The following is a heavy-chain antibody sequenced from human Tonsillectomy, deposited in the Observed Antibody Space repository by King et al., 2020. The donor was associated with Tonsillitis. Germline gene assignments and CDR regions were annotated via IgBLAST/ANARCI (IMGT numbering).Heavy chain of an antibody. CDR3: AKGVWDSSGWGVLNYYYYDGMDV. CDR2: IYSGGSST. J-gene: IGHJ6*02. V-gene: IGHV3-23*03. CDR1: GFTFSSYA. Sequence: VQLVESGGGLVQPGGSLRLSCAASGFTFSSYAMSWVRQAPGKGLELVSVIYSGGSSTYYAASVKGRFTISSYNSKNTLYLQMNSLRAEDTAVYYCAKGVWDSSGWGVLNYYYYDGMDVWGQGTTVTVSS. D-gene: IGHD6-19*01.